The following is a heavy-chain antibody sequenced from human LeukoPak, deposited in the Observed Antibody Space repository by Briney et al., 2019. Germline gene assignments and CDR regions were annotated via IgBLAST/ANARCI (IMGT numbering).Heavy chain of an antibody. CDR1: GYTFTGYH. D-gene: IGHD5-12*01. J-gene: IGHJ4*02. Sequence: ASVKVSCKAPGYTFTGYHMHWVRQAPGQGLEWMGWINPNRGGTNYAQKFRGRVTMTRDASIRTAYMELSGLRSDDTAVYYCARVASTGYDGRFFDFWGQGTLVTVSS. CDR2: INPNRGGT. V-gene: IGHV1-2*02. CDR3: ARVASTGYDGRFFDF.